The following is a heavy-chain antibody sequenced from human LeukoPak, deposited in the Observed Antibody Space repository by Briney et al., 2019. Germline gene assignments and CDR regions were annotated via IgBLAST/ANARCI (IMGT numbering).Heavy chain of an antibody. J-gene: IGHJ4*02. D-gene: IGHD3-9*01. V-gene: IGHV3-7*03. CDR1: GFTFSSYW. CDR2: IKQDGSEK. Sequence: GGSLRLSCAASGFTFSSYWMNWVRQAPGKGLEWVANIKQDGSEKYYVDSVKGRFTISRDNAKNSLCLQMNSLRAEDTAVYYCARVRYDILTGYPFDYWGQGTLVTVSS. CDR3: ARVRYDILTGYPFDY.